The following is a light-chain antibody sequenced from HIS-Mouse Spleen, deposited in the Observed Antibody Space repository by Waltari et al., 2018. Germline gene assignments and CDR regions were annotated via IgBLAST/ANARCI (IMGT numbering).Light chain of an antibody. CDR3: YSTDSSGNHRV. CDR2: EDI. J-gene: IGLJ2*01. V-gene: IGLV3-10*01. Sequence: SYELTQPPSVSVSPGQTARTTCSGGALPKKYAYYYQQKSGQAPVLVIYEDIKRPSGIPERCSGSSSGTMATLTISGAQVEDEADYYCYSTDSSGNHRVFGGGTKLTVL. CDR1: ALPKKY.